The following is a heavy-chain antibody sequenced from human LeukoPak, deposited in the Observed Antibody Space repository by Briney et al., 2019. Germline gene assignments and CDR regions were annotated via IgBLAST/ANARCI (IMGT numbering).Heavy chain of an antibody. D-gene: IGHD6-13*01. CDR2: IYYSGTT. J-gene: IGHJ4*02. Sequence: SETLSLTCTVSGGSISSHYWSWIRQPPGKGLEWVGYIYYSGTTNYNPSLKSRVTISVDTSKNQFSLKLSSVTAAVTAVYYCARGVYIAAAQYGYWGQGTLVTVSS. CDR1: GGSISSHY. V-gene: IGHV4-59*11. CDR3: ARGVYIAAAQYGY.